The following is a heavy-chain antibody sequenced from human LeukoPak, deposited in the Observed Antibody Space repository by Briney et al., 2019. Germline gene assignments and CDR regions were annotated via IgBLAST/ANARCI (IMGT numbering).Heavy chain of an antibody. J-gene: IGHJ4*02. Sequence: PGGSLRLSCATSGFTLSSYNMNWVRQAPGKGLEWVSYISSRGSSIQYADSVKGRFTISRDNAKNSLYLQMNSLRAEDTAVYYCAKDRSGIFGVVIEIDYWGQGTLVTVSS. CDR1: GFTLSSYN. CDR3: AKDRSGIFGVVIEIDY. D-gene: IGHD3-3*01. CDR2: ISSRGSSI. V-gene: IGHV3-48*01.